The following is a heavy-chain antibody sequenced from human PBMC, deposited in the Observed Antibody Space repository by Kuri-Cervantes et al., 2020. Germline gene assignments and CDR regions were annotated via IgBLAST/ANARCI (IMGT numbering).Heavy chain of an antibody. CDR3: ARELGRGVISPYLDY. V-gene: IGHV3-23*01. D-gene: IGHD3-10*01. CDR2: ISGSGGST. CDR1: GFTFSSYG. Sequence: GGSLRLSCAASGFTFSSYGMHWVRQAPGKGLEWVSAISGSGGSTYYADSVKGRFTISRDSSKNTLYLQMNSLRAEDTAVYYCARELGRGVISPYLDYWGQGTLVTVSS. J-gene: IGHJ4*02.